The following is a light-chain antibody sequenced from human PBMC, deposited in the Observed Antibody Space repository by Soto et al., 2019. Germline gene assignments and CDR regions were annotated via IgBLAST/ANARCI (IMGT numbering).Light chain of an antibody. CDR1: QSIRNY. CDR2: GVS. J-gene: IGKJ2*01. CDR3: QQSYSTPYT. Sequence: DIQMTQSPSSLSASVGDRNTITCRASQSIRNYLNWYQQKPGKVPQVLIYGVSTLQSGVPSRFSCSGSGTEFTLTISSLQSEDFATYYCQQSYSTPYTFGQGTKLEIK. V-gene: IGKV1-39*01.